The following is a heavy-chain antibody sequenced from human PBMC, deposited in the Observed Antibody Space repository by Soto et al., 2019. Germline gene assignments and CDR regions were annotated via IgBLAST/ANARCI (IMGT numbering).Heavy chain of an antibody. J-gene: IGHJ5*02. V-gene: IGHV1-3*05. CDR3: VRGFPLWFDP. CDR2: INAGNGNT. D-gene: IGHD3-3*01. CDR1: GYTFTSYA. Sequence: QVQLVQSGAEKKKPGASVKVSCKASGYTFTSYAIDWVRQAPGQRLEWMGWINAGNGNTKYSQKFQGRVTITRDTSASTAYMELSSLRSEDTAVYYCVRGFPLWFDPWGQGTLVTVSS.